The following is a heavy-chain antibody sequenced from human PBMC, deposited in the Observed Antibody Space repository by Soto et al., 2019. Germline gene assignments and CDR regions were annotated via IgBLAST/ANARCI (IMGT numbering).Heavy chain of an antibody. Sequence: RQAVKISCEGSVYSFAGYWFTWVHQKTGKGLEWMGRIDPSDSQTYYSPSFRGHVTISVTKSITTVFLQWSSLRASDTAMYYCARQIYDSDTGPNFQYYFDSWGQGTPVTVSS. CDR2: IDPSDSQT. J-gene: IGHJ4*02. CDR1: VYSFAGYW. D-gene: IGHD3-22*01. CDR3: ARQIYDSDTGPNFQYYFDS. V-gene: IGHV5-10-1*01.